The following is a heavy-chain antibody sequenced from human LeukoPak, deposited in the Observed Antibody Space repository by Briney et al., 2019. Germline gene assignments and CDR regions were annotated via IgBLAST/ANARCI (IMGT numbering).Heavy chain of an antibody. D-gene: IGHD2-15*01. CDR1: GFTFSGYW. V-gene: IGHV3-7*01. Sequence: GGSLRLSCAASGFTFSGYWMSWVRQAPGKGLEWVANINQDGSEKYYVDSVKGRFAISRDTAKNSPYLQMNSLRAEDTAVYYCARHPAAGYWGQGTLVTVSS. CDR3: ARHPAAGY. CDR2: INQDGSEK. J-gene: IGHJ4*02.